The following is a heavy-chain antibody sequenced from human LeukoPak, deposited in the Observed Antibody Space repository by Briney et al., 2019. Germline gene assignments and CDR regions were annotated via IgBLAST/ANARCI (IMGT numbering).Heavy chain of an antibody. J-gene: IGHJ5*02. D-gene: IGHD2-8*01. V-gene: IGHV4-59*01. CDR3: ARGGYCSDGACRTWLDP. CDR1: GGSINNYF. CDR2: VSASDIT. Sequence: NLSETLSLTCTVSGGSINNYFWTWVRQPPGKGLEWIGYVSASDITSYNPSLQSRLTMSVDTSKNQFSLKLSSVTAADTAVYFCARGGYCSDGACRTWLDPWGQGTLVTVSS.